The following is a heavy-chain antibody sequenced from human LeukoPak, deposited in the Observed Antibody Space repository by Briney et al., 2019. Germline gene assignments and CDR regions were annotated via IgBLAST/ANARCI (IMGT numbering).Heavy chain of an antibody. CDR1: GYTFTSYD. V-gene: IGHV1-18*01. Sequence: ASVKVSCKASGYTFTSYDITWVRQAPGQGLEWMGWISAHKGYTKYSQRVQGRVVLTADTSTTTAYMELRSLRSDDTAVYYCARGGVDDYGGNGPFDYWGQGTLVTVSS. CDR3: ARGGVDDYGGNGPFDY. CDR2: ISAHKGYT. D-gene: IGHD4-23*01. J-gene: IGHJ4*02.